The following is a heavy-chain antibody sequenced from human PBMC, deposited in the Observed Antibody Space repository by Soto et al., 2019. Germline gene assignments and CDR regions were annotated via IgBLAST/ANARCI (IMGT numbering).Heavy chain of an antibody. CDR3: ARDSSTSCYKPCGLYGMDV. D-gene: IGHD2-2*02. Sequence: LRLSCAASGFTFSSYAMHWVRQAPGKGLEWVAVISYDGSNKYYADSVKGRFTISRDNSKNTLYLQMNSLRAEDTAVYYCARDSSTSCYKPCGLYGMDVWGQGTTVTVSS. V-gene: IGHV3-30-3*01. CDR1: GFTFSSYA. CDR2: ISYDGSNK. J-gene: IGHJ6*02.